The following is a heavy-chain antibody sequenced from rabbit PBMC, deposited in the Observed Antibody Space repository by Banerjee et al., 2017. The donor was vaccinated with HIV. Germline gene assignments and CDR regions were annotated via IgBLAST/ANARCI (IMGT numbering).Heavy chain of an antibody. D-gene: IGHD1-1*01. CDR3: ARTYDNNSGGYGLTRLDL. Sequence: QEQLVESGGGLVQPEGSLTLTCKASGFTLSSSYYMCWVRQAPGKGLEWIGCIVAGSSGSTYYASWAKGRFTISKASSTTVTLQMTSLTAADTATYFCARTYDNNSGGYGLTRLDLWGPGTLVTVS. CDR1: GFTLSSSYY. V-gene: IGHV1S45*01. J-gene: IGHJ3*01. CDR2: IVAGSSGST.